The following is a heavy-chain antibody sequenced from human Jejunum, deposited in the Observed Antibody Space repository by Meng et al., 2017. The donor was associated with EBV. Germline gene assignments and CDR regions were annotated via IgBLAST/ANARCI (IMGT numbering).Heavy chain of an antibody. V-gene: IGHV4-39*07. J-gene: IGHJ4*02. CDR2: FYYGGST. Sequence: VSGGSISSSSYYWGWIRQPPGKGLEWIGSFYYGGSTYYNPSLKSRVTISEDRSKNQFSLKLSSVTAADTAVYYCARTYYYDSSGFAPFDYWGQGTLVTVAS. D-gene: IGHD3-22*01. CDR1: GGSISSSSYY. CDR3: ARTYYYDSSGFAPFDY.